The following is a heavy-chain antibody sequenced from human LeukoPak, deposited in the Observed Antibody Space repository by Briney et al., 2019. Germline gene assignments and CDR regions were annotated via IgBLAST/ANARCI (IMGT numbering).Heavy chain of an antibody. CDR1: GFTFSSYW. Sequence: GGSLRLSCAASGFTFSSYWMSWVRQAPGKGLEWVANIKQDGSEKYYVDSAKGRFTISRDNAKNSLYLQMNSLRAEDTAVYYCARDRDYYDSSGYYYVREFYGMDVWGQGTTVTVSS. D-gene: IGHD3-22*01. CDR2: IKQDGSEK. V-gene: IGHV3-7*01. J-gene: IGHJ6*02. CDR3: ARDRDYYDSSGYYYVREFYGMDV.